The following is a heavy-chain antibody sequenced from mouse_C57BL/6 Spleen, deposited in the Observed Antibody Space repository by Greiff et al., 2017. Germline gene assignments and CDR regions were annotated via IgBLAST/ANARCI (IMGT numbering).Heavy chain of an antibody. J-gene: IGHJ3*01. CDR3: AREDYGSSRFAY. CDR2: INPSNGGT. CDR1: GYTFTSYW. Sequence: VQLQQPGTELVKPGASVKLSCKASGYTFTSYWMHWVKQRPGQGLEWIGNINPSNGGTNYNEKFKSKATLTVDKSSSPAYMQLSSLTSEDSAVYYCAREDYGSSRFAYWGQGTLVTVSA. D-gene: IGHD1-1*01. V-gene: IGHV1-53*01.